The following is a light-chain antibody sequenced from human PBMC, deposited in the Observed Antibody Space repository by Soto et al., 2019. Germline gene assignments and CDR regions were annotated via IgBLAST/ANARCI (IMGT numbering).Light chain of an antibody. J-gene: IGKJ4*01. CDR1: QGISRW. V-gene: IGKV1-12*01. Sequence: DIHMTQSPSSVSASVGDRVTITCRASQGISRWLAWYQQKPGKATKLLIYNVSSLLSGVPSRCSGGRSGTDFTLAISSLQPEECATYYCQQADSFPLTFGGGTKVEIK. CDR3: QQADSFPLT. CDR2: NVS.